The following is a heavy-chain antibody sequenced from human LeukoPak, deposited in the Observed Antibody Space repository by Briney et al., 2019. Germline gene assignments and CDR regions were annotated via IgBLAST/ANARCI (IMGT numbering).Heavy chain of an antibody. CDR2: ISFDGSDK. CDR3: AKDSAYWYFDL. CDR1: GFTFSSYA. V-gene: IGHV3-30*04. D-gene: IGHD3-10*01. J-gene: IGHJ2*01. Sequence: PGGSLRLSCAASGFTFSSYAMHWVRQAPGKGLEWVAVISFDGSDKYYADSVKGRFTISRDNSKNTLCLRMNSLRAEDTAVYYCAKDSAYWYFDLWGRGTLVTVSS.